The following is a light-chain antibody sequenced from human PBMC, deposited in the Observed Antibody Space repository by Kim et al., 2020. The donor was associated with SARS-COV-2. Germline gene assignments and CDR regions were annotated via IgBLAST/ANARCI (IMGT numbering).Light chain of an antibody. CDR3: AVWDDTLGGYV. V-gene: IGLV1-47*01. CDR2: RNN. Sequence: QSVLTQPPSASGTPGQRVVISCSGSYSNIGRNSVYWYQQVPGTAPRLLIYRNNRRPSGVPDRFSGSKSGTSLSLAISGLRSEDEAEYYCAVWDDTLGGYVFGTGTKVTVL. CDR1: YSNIGRNS. J-gene: IGLJ1*01.